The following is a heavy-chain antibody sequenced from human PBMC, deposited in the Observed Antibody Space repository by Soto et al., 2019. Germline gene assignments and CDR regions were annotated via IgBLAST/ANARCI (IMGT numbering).Heavy chain of an antibody. CDR3: ARDPGLLWFGEIGGYFDY. D-gene: IGHD3-10*01. J-gene: IGHJ4*02. Sequence: QVQLQESGPGLVKPSETLSLTCTVSGGSISSYYWSWIRQPPGKGLEWIGYIYYSGSTNYNPSLKSRVTISVDTSKNQFSLKLSSVTAADTAVYYFARDPGLLWFGEIGGYFDYWGQGTLVTVSS. CDR1: GGSISSYY. V-gene: IGHV4-59*01. CDR2: IYYSGST.